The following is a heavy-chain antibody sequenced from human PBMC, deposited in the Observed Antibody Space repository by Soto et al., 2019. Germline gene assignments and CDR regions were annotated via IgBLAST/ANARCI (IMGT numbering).Heavy chain of an antibody. Sequence: QVQLVQAGAEVKRPGASVKVSCEASGYSFTTYGITWVRQAPGQGLEWMGWIGAYNGATNYAQRVQGRVTMSIDPAINTADMELRSLRSYDTAVYDCAREGWGYDASGDQTTGSLWCKGTMVTVSS. CDR1: GYSFTTYG. J-gene: IGHJ4*02. CDR2: IGAYNGAT. CDR3: AREGWGYDASGDQTTGSL. V-gene: IGHV1-18*01. D-gene: IGHD3-22*01.